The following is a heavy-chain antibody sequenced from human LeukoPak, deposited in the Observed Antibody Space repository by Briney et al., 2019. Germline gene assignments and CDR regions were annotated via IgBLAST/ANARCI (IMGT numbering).Heavy chain of an antibody. CDR3: ARLLGTSTTYDY. D-gene: IGHD1-1*01. J-gene: IGHJ4*02. V-gene: IGHV3-7*01. CDR2: INPDASHR. Sequence: GGSLRLSCEASGFTFSTHWMSWVRQAPRKGLEWVASINPDASHRYYLDSVMGRFTISRDDTKNSLYLQMYSLGAEDTAVYYCARLLGTSTTYDYWGQGTLVTVSS. CDR1: GFTFSTHW.